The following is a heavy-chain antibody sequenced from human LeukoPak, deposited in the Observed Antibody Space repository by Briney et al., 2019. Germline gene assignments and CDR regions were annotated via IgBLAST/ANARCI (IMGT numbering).Heavy chain of an antibody. V-gene: IGHV5-51*01. CDR3: ARLDGSGSYPPYFDY. Sequence: GESLKISCKGSGYTFTTYWIGWVRQMPGKGLEWMGIIYPGDSDTRYSPSFQGQVTISADKSISTSYLQWSSLKASDTAMYYCARLDGSGSYPPYFDYWGQGTLVTVSS. D-gene: IGHD1-26*01. J-gene: IGHJ4*02. CDR2: IYPGDSDT. CDR1: GYTFTTYW.